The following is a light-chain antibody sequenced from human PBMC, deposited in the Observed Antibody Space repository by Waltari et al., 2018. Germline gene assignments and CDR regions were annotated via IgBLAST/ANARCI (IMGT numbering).Light chain of an antibody. CDR3: SSQSSNDVVL. J-gene: IGLJ2*01. CDR2: DVS. Sequence: QSALTRLASVSGSPGQSATIFCAGTSTDAGGYIPVSWYQERPGQAPRVIIYDVSDRPSGVSDRFSGSKSGNTASLTISGLQAEDEADYYCSSQSSNDVVLFGGGTKLTVL. V-gene: IGLV2-14*01. CDR1: STDAGGYIP.